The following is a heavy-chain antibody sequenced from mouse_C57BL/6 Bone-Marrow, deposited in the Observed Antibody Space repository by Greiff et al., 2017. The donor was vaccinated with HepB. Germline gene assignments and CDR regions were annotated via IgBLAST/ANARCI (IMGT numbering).Heavy chain of an antibody. CDR1: GYAFSSSW. D-gene: IGHD2-4*01. J-gene: IGHJ3*01. Sequence: QVTLKESGPELVKPGASVKISCKASGYAFSSSWMNWVKQRPGKGLEWIGRIYPGDGDTNYNGKFKGKATLTADKSSSTAYMQLSSLTSEDSAVYFCARPYDYDGPSWFAYWGQGTLVTVSA. CDR2: IYPGDGDT. V-gene: IGHV1-82*01. CDR3: ARPYDYDGPSWFAY.